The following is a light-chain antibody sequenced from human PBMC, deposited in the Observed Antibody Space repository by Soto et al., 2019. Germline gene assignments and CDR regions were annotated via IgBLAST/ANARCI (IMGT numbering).Light chain of an antibody. J-gene: IGKJ3*01. CDR3: QHYDNLPLFT. Sequence: DIQMTQSPSSLSASVGDRVTITCQASQDINNYLNWYQQKPGKAPKLLIYDASNLETGVPSRFSGSGSWTDFTFTISSLQPEDIATYYCQHYDNLPLFTSGPGTKVDI. V-gene: IGKV1-33*01. CDR2: DAS. CDR1: QDINNY.